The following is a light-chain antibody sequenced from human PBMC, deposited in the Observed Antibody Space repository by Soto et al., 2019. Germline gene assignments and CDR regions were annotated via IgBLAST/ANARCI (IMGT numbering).Light chain of an antibody. J-gene: IGLJ1*01. CDR1: SSNIGAGYD. CDR3: QSYDSSLNAYV. V-gene: IGLV1-40*01. Sequence: QSVLTQPPSVSGAPGQRVTISCTGSSSNIGAGYDVHWYQQLPGTAPKFLIYGDSNRPSGVPDRFSDSKSGTSASLAITGLQADDEADYYCQSYDSSLNAYVFGAGTKVTVL. CDR2: GDS.